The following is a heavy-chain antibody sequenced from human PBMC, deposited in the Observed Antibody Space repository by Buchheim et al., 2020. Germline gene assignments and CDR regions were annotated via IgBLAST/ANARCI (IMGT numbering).Heavy chain of an antibody. J-gene: IGHJ4*02. V-gene: IGHV1-69*06. CDR1: GGTFSSHA. D-gene: IGHD4-17*01. Sequence: QVQLVQSGAEVKKPGSSVKVACTASGGTFSSHAFTWVRQAPGQGLEWMGGIIPPFGTANYAQKFQGRVTITADKSTSTAYMELNIQRSEDTAVYYCASPNPWFGDYMLGRYYFDLWGQGTL. CDR3: ASPNPWFGDYMLGRYYFDL. CDR2: IIPPFGTA.